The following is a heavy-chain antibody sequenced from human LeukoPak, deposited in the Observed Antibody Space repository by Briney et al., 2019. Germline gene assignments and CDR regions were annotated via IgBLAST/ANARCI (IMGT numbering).Heavy chain of an antibody. J-gene: IGHJ5*02. Sequence: SETLSLTCTVSGDSLRKSTFYWVWIRQPPGKGLEWIGSIYYSGGADYNPSLQSRVTISVDTSKNEFSLKVRSVTAADTAVYYCARYHLTMNWFDPWGQGTLVTVSS. CDR1: GDSLRKSTFY. CDR3: ARYHLTMNWFDP. CDR2: IYYSGGA. D-gene: IGHD4/OR15-4a*01. V-gene: IGHV4-39*07.